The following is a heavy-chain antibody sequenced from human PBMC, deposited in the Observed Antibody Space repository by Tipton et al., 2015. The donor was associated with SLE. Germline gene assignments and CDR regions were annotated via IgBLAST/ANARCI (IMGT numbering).Heavy chain of an antibody. CDR3: ARCDYSHWDDY. J-gene: IGHJ4*02. CDR2: IHYMGST. CDR1: SGSLTNYY. D-gene: IGHD4-11*01. V-gene: IGHV4-59*12. Sequence: TLSLTCNVSSGSLTNYYWNWIRQPPGKGLEWIGYIHYMGSTNYSPSLRSRVSISIDTSKNQFSLRVSSVTAADTAVYYCARCDYSHWDDYWGQGTLVTVSS.